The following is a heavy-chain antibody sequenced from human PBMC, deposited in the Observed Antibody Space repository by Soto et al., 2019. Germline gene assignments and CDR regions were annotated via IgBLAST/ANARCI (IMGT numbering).Heavy chain of an antibody. CDR1: GGSISSSSYY. J-gene: IGHJ5*02. D-gene: IGHD6-6*01. V-gene: IGHV4-39*01. Sequence: PSETLSLTCTVSGGSISSSSYYWGWIRQPPGKGLEWIGSIYYSGSTYYNPSLKSRVTISVDTSKNQFSLKLSSVTAADTAVYYCAGHGEYSSSPRWFDPWGQGTLVTVSS. CDR3: AGHGEYSSSPRWFDP. CDR2: IYYSGST.